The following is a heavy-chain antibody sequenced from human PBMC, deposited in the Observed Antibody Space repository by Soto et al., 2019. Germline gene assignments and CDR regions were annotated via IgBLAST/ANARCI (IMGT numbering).Heavy chain of an antibody. J-gene: IGHJ6*02. Sequence: DVQLLESGGHWVQPGGSLRLSCSASGFTLSSYAMSWVRQAPGEGLEWVSSISAGGDMTYNSDSVRGRFTISRYNSNNALFLQMHNLRIEDTALYYCARGDRGGSGFPASYYYSGWDVWGQGATVIVS. D-gene: IGHD3-10*01. CDR1: GFTLSSYA. CDR2: ISAGGDMT. V-gene: IGHV3-23*01. CDR3: ARGDRGGSGFPASYYYSGWDV.